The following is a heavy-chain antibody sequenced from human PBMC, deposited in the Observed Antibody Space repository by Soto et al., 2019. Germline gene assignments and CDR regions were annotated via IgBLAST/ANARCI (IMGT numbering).Heavy chain of an antibody. D-gene: IGHD3-3*01. J-gene: IGHJ6*02. V-gene: IGHV3-23*01. CDR1: GFRLSDSA. Sequence: GGSLRLSCAASGFRLSDSAVSWVRQAPGKGLEWVSSLTVTGDSAFYSDSVKGRFTISRDISKSTLYLQMNSLRAEDTAVYYCAKVQDFDFWSATKGRGMDVWGLGTTVTVSS. CDR2: LTVTGDSA. CDR3: AKVQDFDFWSATKGRGMDV.